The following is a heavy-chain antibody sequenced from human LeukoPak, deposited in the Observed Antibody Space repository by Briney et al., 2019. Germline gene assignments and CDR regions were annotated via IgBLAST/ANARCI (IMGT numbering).Heavy chain of an antibody. CDR2: INHSGST. CDR3: ASGTRITMIVVIKKGAFDI. J-gene: IGHJ3*02. Sequence: SETLSLTCAVYGGSFSGYYWSWIRQPPGKGLEWIGEINHSGSTNYNPSLKSRVTISVDTSKNQFSLKLSSVTAADTAVYYCASGTRITMIVVIKKGAFDIWGQGTMVTVSS. D-gene: IGHD3-22*01. V-gene: IGHV4-34*01. CDR1: GGSFSGYY.